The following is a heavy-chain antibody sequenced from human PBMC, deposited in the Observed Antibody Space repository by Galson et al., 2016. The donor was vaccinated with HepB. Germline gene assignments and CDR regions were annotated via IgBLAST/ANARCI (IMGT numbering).Heavy chain of an antibody. CDR3: ARHLDRVIIPAAITGANDYYALDV. CDR1: GSNFTNYW. Sequence: QSGAEVTKPGESLRISCQGSGSNFTNYWISWLRQMPGKGLEWMGRIAPSDSHTNYSPSFQGHVTISVDKSFSTAYVQWSGLKASDTAMYYCARHLDRVIIPAAITGANDYYALDVWGQGTTVTVSS. J-gene: IGHJ6*02. CDR2: IAPSDSHT. D-gene: IGHD1-14*01. V-gene: IGHV5-10-1*01.